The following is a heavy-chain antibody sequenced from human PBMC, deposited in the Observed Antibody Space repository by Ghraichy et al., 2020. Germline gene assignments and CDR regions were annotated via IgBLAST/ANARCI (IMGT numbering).Heavy chain of an antibody. J-gene: IGHJ4*02. D-gene: IGHD6-13*01. CDR1: GGSISSSNW. Sequence: LSLTCAVSGGSISSSNWWNWVRQPPGKGLEWIGEIYHSGSTNHNPSLKSRVTISVDKSKNHFSLKLSSVTAADTAVYYCARVSRSRSLDYFFDYWGQGTLVTVSS. CDR3: ARVSRSRSLDYFFDY. V-gene: IGHV4-4*02. CDR2: IYHSGST.